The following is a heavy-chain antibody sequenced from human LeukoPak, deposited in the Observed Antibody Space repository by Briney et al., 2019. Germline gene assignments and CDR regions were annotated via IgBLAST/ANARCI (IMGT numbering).Heavy chain of an antibody. CDR3: ARDQGSLTRSWYTGY. Sequence: ASVKVSCKASGSTFTGYHIHWVRQAPGQGLEWMGRINPYSGDTNFAQKFQGRVTMTRDTSITTAYMDLSSLTPDDKAVYCRARDQGSLTRSWYTGYWGQGTQVTVSS. CDR2: INPYSGDT. J-gene: IGHJ4*02. D-gene: IGHD6-13*01. V-gene: IGHV1-2*06. CDR1: GSTFTGYH.